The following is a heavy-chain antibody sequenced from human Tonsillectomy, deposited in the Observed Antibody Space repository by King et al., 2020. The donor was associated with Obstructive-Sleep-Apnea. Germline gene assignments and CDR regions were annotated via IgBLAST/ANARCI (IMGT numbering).Heavy chain of an antibody. CDR1: GYTFTSYY. V-gene: IGHV1-46*01. CDR3: ARDVGSGWLVNWFDP. D-gene: IGHD6-19*01. CDR2: INPGIGST. Sequence: QLVQSGAEVKKPGASVKVSCKTSGYTFTSYYIHWVRQAPGQGLEWMGIINPGIGSTNYAQKFQGRITMTSDTSTSTVYMELSSLRSEDTAVYYCARDVGSGWLVNWFDPWGQGTLVTVSS. J-gene: IGHJ5*02.